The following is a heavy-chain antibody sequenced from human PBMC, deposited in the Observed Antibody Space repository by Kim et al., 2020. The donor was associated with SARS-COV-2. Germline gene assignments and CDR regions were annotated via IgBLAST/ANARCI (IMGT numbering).Heavy chain of an antibody. CDR3: ARFRYCSSTSCYYGMDV. V-gene: IGHV4-4*02. Sequence: SETLSLTCAVSGGSISSSNWWSWVRQPPGKGLEWIGEIYHSGSTNYNPSLKSRVTISVDKSKNQFSLKLSSVTAADTAVYYCARFRYCSSTSCYYGMDVWGQGTTVTVSS. D-gene: IGHD2-2*01. J-gene: IGHJ6*02. CDR2: IYHSGST. CDR1: GGSISSSNW.